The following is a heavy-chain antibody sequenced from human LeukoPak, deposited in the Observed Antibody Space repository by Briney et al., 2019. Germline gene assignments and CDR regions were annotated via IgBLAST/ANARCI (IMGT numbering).Heavy chain of an antibody. CDR2: ISGSGATI. Sequence: GGSLRLSCAASGFTVSSSYMSWVRQAPGKGLQWVSYISGSGATIYYADSVKGRFTISRDNGKNSLYLQMNSLRVEDTGLYYCVRDPPICSGGTCYSNWGQGTLVTVSS. CDR3: VRDPPICSGGTCYSN. D-gene: IGHD2-15*01. CDR1: GFTVSSSY. V-gene: IGHV3-48*01. J-gene: IGHJ4*01.